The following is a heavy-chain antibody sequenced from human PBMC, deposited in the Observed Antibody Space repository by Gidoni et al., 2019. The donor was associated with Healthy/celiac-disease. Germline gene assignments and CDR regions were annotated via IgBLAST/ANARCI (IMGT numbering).Heavy chain of an antibody. CDR3: ATTGRRGSSGSIDY. D-gene: IGHD3-22*01. Sequence: RFTISRDNSKNTLYLQMNSLRAEDTAVYYCATTGRRGSSGSIDYWGQGTLVTVSS. J-gene: IGHJ4*02. V-gene: IGHV3-23*01.